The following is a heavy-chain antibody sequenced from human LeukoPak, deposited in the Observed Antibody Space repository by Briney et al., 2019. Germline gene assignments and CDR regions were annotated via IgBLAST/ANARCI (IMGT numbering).Heavy chain of an antibody. D-gene: IGHD3-9*01. Sequence: GASVKVSCKASGGTFSSYAISWVRQAPGQGLERMGRIIPILGIANYAQKFQGRVTITADKSTSTAYMKLSSLRSEDTAVYYCARDKTLYYDILTGSPFGYWGQGTLVTVSS. CDR2: IIPILGIA. J-gene: IGHJ4*02. V-gene: IGHV1-69*04. CDR3: ARDKTLYYDILTGSPFGY. CDR1: GGTFSSYA.